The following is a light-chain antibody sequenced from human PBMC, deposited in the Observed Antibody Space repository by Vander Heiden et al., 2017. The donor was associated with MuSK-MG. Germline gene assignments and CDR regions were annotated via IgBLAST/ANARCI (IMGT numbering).Light chain of an antibody. CDR2: GEY. Sequence: EIVMTQSPDTLSVSSGESSNVLCRASRSLYRDLVWYHQKTGQPPRPLFYGEYTRATGIPARLSGSGSGTEFTLSISSLQSEDFAVYFCQQYNNWPPSSTFGQGTRLEIK. V-gene: IGKV3-15*01. CDR1: RSLYRD. J-gene: IGKJ5*01. CDR3: QQYNNWPPSST.